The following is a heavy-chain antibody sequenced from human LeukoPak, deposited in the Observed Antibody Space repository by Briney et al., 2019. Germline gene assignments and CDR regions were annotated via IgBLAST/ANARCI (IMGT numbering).Heavy chain of an antibody. CDR2: IYYSGST. J-gene: IGHJ4*02. CDR1: GGSISSYY. D-gene: IGHD3-10*01. CDR3: ARHYGP. V-gene: IGHV4-59*08. Sequence: SETLSLTCTVSGGSISSYYWSWIRQPPGKGLEWIGHIYYSGSTYYNPSLKSRVTISVDTSKNQFSLKLNSVTATDTAVYYCARHYGPWGQGTLVTVSS.